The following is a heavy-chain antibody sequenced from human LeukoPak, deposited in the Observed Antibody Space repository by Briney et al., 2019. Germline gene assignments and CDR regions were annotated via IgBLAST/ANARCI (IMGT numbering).Heavy chain of an antibody. CDR1: GGSISSSSYY. V-gene: IGHV4-39*07. CDR2: IYYSGST. CDR3: AKWGLEQQWLVYAEYFQH. J-gene: IGHJ1*01. Sequence: SETLSLTCTVSGGSISSSSYYWGWIRQPPGKGLEWIGSIYYSGSTYYNPSLKSRVTISVDTSKNQFSLKLSSVTAADTAVYYCAKWGLEQQWLVYAEYFQHWGQGTLVTVSS. D-gene: IGHD6-19*01.